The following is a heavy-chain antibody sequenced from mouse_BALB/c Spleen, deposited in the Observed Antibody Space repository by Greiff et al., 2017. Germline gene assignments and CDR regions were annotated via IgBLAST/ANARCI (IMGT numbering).Heavy chain of an antibody. CDR2: INPSTGYT. D-gene: IGHD2-3*01. Sequence: QVQLKQSGAELAKPGASVMMSCKASGYTFTSYWMHWVKQRPGQGLEWIGYINPSTGYTEYNQKFKDKATLTADKSSSTAYMQLSSLTSEDSAVYYCARFYDGYYVGFAYWGQGTLVTVSA. J-gene: IGHJ3*01. V-gene: IGHV1-7*01. CDR1: GYTFTSYW. CDR3: ARFYDGYYVGFAY.